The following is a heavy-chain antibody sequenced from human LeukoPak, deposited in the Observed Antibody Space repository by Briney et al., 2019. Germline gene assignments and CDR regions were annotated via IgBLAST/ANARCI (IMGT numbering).Heavy chain of an antibody. CDR1: GFTFRSYG. V-gene: IGHV3-30*02. CDR2: IRYDETDK. Sequence: PGVSLRLSCAASGFTFRSYGMHWVRQATGKGLEWVAFIRYDETDKYYADSVKGRFTISRDNSKNTLYLQMSSLRAEDTAVYYCAKATNYYYMDVWGKGTTVTVSS. CDR3: AKATNYYYMDV. J-gene: IGHJ6*03.